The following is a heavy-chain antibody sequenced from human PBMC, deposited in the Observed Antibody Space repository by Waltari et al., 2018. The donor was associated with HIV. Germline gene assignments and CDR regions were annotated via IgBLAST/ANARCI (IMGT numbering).Heavy chain of an antibody. D-gene: IGHD4-17*01. CDR2: INSDGSNT. CDR3: ARGLSLGDRYRIDYFHY. CDR1: GFTFSRYW. J-gene: IGHJ4*02. V-gene: IGHV3-74*01. Sequence: EVQLVESGGGLVQPGGSVRLSCAASGFTFSRYWMQWVRQAPGKGLVWVSRINSDGSNTDYADSVSGRITISRDNAKNTLYLEMNSLRAEDTAVYYCARGLSLGDRYRIDYFHYWGQGALVTVSS.